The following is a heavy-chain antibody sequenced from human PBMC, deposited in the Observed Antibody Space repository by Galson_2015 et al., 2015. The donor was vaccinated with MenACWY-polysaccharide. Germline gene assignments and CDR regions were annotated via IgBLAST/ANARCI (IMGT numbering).Heavy chain of an antibody. CDR3: AKSRGAAAADY. D-gene: IGHD6-13*01. Sequence: SVKVSCKASGYTFTGYNIHWVRQAPGQGLEWMGWIKPNSGDTNYAQKFQGRVTLTRDTSIDTAYIELSSLRSDDTAVYYCAKSRGAAAADYWGQGTLVTVSS. J-gene: IGHJ4*02. V-gene: IGHV1-2*02. CDR1: GYTFTGYN. CDR2: IKPNSGDT.